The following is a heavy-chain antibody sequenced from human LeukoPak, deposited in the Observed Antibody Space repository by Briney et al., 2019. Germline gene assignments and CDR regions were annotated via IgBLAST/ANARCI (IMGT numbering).Heavy chain of an antibody. CDR3: ARGDVVVVAATRAKHYYYMDV. Sequence: SVKVSCKASGGTFSSYAISWVRQAPGQGLEWMGGIIPIFGTANYAQKFQGRVTITTDESTSTAYMELSSLRSEDTAVYYCARGDVVVVAATRAKHYYYMDVWGKGTTVTVYS. D-gene: IGHD2-15*01. V-gene: IGHV1-69*05. J-gene: IGHJ6*03. CDR2: IIPIFGTA. CDR1: GGTFSSYA.